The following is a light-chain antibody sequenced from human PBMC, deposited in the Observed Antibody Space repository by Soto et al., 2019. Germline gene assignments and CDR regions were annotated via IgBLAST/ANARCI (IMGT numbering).Light chain of an antibody. CDR3: CSDARGFPWV. CDR1: RSDVGGYRF. CDR2: DVD. Sequence: QSALTQPRSVSGSPGQSVTISCTGARSDVGGYRFVSWYQQHPDKAPKLMSYDVDKRPSGVPHRFSGSKSRNTASLTISGLQAEDEADYFCCSDARGFPWVLGGGTKLTVL. J-gene: IGLJ3*02. V-gene: IGLV2-11*01.